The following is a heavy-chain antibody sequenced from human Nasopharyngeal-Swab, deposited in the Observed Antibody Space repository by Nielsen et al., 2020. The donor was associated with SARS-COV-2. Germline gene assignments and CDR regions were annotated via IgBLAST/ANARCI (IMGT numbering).Heavy chain of an antibody. V-gene: IGHV4-59*01. D-gene: IGHD3-9*01. Sequence: WIRQPPGKGLEWIGYIYYSGSTNYNPSLKSRVSISVDTSKNQVSLKLSSVTAADTAVYYCARSATYYDILTGYYKAYYFDYWGHGTPVTVSS. CDR3: ARSATYYDILTGYYKAYYFDY. CDR2: IYYSGST. J-gene: IGHJ4*01.